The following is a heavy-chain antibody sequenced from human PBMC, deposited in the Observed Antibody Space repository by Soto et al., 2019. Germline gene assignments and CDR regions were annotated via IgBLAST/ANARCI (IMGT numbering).Heavy chain of an antibody. Sequence: QVQLVQSGAEVKKPGASVKVSCTASGYTFTGHYIHWVRQAPGQRLEWMGWINPNSGGTNSAQRFQGRVTMTRDTSISTAYMEMSSLRSDDTAVYYCARDLEPNWGSVVSFDYWGRGTLVTVSS. J-gene: IGHJ4*02. V-gene: IGHV1-2*02. CDR1: GYTFTGHY. CDR3: ARDLEPNWGSVVSFDY. CDR2: INPNSGGT. D-gene: IGHD7-27*01.